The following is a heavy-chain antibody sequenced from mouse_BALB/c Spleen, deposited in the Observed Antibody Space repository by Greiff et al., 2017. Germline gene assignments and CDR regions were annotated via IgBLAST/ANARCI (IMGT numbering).Heavy chain of an antibody. Sequence: QVQLQQSGAELARPGASVKLSCKASGYTFTSYWMQWVKQRPGQGLEWIGAIYPGDGDTRYTQKFKGKATLTADKSSSTAYMQLSSLASEDSAVYYCARSPDSMIRAWFAYWGQGTLVTVSA. V-gene: IGHV1-87*01. CDR1: GYTFTSYW. D-gene: IGHD2-4*01. CDR2: IYPGDGDT. J-gene: IGHJ3*01. CDR3: ARSPDSMIRAWFAY.